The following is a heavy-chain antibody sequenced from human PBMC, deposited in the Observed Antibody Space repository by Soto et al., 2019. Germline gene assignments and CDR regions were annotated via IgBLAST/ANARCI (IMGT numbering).Heavy chain of an antibody. Sequence: GGPLRLSCAASGFIFTSYGMHWVRQAPGKGLEWMALILHDGSAEYYADSVKGRFTISRDNSKNTLYLQMNSLTAEDTAVYYCARSRDGYSFYFYYGMDGWGQGTTVTVSS. CDR3: ARSRDGYSFYFYYGMDG. V-gene: IGHV3-30*03. CDR2: ILHDGSAE. J-gene: IGHJ6*02. D-gene: IGHD4-4*01. CDR1: GFIFTSYG.